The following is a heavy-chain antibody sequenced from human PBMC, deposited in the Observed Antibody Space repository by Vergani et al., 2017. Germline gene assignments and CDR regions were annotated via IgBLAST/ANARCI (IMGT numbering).Heavy chain of an antibody. Sequence: QVQLVESGGGVVQRGGSLRLSCATSGFTLSNYDMQWIRQGPGKGLEFVAFIQFDGSNQYYADSVKGRFTLSRDFSKNTLYLQMNSLRTDDTATYYCAKQCGCWGIDYW. J-gene: IGHJ4*01. CDR3: AKQCGCWGIDY. CDR2: IQFDGSNQ. CDR1: GFTLSNYD. D-gene: IGHD3-16*01. V-gene: IGHV3-30*02.